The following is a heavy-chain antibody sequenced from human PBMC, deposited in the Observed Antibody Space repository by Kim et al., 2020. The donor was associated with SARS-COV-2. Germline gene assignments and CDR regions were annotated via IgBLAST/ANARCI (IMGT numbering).Heavy chain of an antibody. CDR2: INTDGSST. V-gene: IGHV3-74*03. D-gene: IGHD3-10*01. CDR3: ARDSHISGSYDY. J-gene: IGHJ4*02. CDR1: GFTFSSYW. Sequence: GGSLRLSCAASGFTFSSYWMHWVRQAPGKGLVWVSRINTDGSSTTYADSVKGRFTISRDNAKNTLYLQMNSLRAEDTAVYYCARDSHISGSYDYWGQGTLVTVSS.